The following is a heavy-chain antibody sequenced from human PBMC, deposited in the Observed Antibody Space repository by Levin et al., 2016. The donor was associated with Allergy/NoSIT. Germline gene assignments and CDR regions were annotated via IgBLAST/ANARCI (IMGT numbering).Heavy chain of an antibody. D-gene: IGHD4-11*01. V-gene: IGHV4-59*01. Sequence: SETLSLTCTVSDVSLSSYYWSWIRQSPGRRLEWIGYMYYTGTTNYNPSLESRVTILMDTSKSQFSLKMTSVTAADAAVYYCAGARRARFSNYVLIYHGLDVWGPGTTVTVSS. CDR3: AGARRARFSNYVLIYHGLDV. J-gene: IGHJ6*02. CDR1: DVSLSSYY. CDR2: MYYTGTT.